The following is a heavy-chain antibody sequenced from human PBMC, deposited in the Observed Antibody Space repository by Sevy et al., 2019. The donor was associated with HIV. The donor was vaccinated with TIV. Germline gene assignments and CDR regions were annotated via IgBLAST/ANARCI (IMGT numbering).Heavy chain of an antibody. V-gene: IGHV1-58*01. CDR2: IVVGSGNT. Sequence: ASVKVSCKASGFTFTSSAVQWVRQARGQRLEWIGWIVVGSGNTNYAQKFQERVTITRDMSTSTAYMELSSLRSEDTAVYYCAAEGGTEVDYYYGMDVWGQRTTVTVSS. D-gene: IGHD1-26*01. CDR1: GFTFTSSA. CDR3: AAEGGTEVDYYYGMDV. J-gene: IGHJ6*02.